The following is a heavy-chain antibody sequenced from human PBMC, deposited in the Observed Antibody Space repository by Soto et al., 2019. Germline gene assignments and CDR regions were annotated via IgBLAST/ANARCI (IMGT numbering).Heavy chain of an antibody. V-gene: IGHV4-28*01. D-gene: IGHD7-27*01. J-gene: IGHJ5*02. CDR2: IYYSGST. CDR3: ARTPELGTRGNNWFDP. CDR1: GYSTSSSNW. Sequence: SETLSLTCAVSGYSTSSSNWWGWIRQPPGKGLEWIGYIYYSGSTYYNPSLKSRVTMSVDTSKNQFSLKLSSVTAVDTAVYYCARTPELGTRGNNWFDPWGQGTLVTVSS.